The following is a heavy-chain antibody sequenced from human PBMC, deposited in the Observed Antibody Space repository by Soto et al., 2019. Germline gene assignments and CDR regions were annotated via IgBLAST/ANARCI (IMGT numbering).Heavy chain of an antibody. Sequence: HPGGSLRLSCAASGSTVSSNYMSWVRQAPGKGLEWVSVIYSGGSTYYADSVKGRFTISRDNSKNTLYLQMNSLRAEDTAVYYCVRGITIFGVVTIDYWGQGTLVTVSS. CDR1: GSTVSSNY. V-gene: IGHV3-53*01. CDR2: IYSGGST. J-gene: IGHJ4*02. D-gene: IGHD3-3*01. CDR3: VRGITIFGVVTIDY.